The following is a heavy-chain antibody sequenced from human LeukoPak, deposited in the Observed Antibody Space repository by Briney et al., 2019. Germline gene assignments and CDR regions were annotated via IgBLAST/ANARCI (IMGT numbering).Heavy chain of an antibody. CDR1: GFSFSAYW. J-gene: IGHJ4*02. V-gene: IGHV3-7*01. D-gene: IGHD6-19*01. CDR2: INPVGTAT. Sequence: PGGSLRLSCAASGFSFSAYWMTWVRQAPGAGLEFVANINPVGTATYYADPVKGRFTISRDNAKNLVYLQMNSLRAEDTAVYHCGRFGYVAGADLWGQGTLVTVSS. CDR3: GRFGYVAGADL.